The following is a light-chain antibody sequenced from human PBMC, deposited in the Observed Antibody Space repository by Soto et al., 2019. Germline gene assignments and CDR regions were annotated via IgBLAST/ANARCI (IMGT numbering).Light chain of an antibody. CDR3: QQSLSLPLT. V-gene: IGKV1-39*01. CDR1: HNINTN. Sequence: DIQMTQSPSYLSASVGDRVTMTSRSNHNINTNLNWYRQKPGEAPKLLIYSASISQIGVPSRFSGSGSGTDFTLTISSLQPDDFAIFYCQQSLSLPLTFGGGTRV. CDR2: SAS. J-gene: IGKJ4*01.